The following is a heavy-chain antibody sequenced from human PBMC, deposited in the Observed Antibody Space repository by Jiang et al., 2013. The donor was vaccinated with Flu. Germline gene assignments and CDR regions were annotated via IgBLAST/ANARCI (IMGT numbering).Heavy chain of an antibody. CDR3: AKDGSLYDSSGYDDY. CDR2: IRYDGSNK. Sequence: SLRLSCAASGFTFSSYGMHWVRQAPGKGLEWVAFIRYDGSNKYYADSVKGRFTISRDNSKNTLYLQMNSLRAEDTAVYYCAKDGSLYDSSGYDDYWGQGTLVTVSS. V-gene: IGHV3-30*02. D-gene: IGHD3-22*01. J-gene: IGHJ4*02. CDR1: GFTFSSYG.